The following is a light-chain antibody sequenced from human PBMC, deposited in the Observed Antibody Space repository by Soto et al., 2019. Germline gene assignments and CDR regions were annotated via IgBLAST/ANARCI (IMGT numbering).Light chain of an antibody. CDR1: QSLLHSNGNNY. Sequence: DIVMTQSPLSLPVTPGEPTSISCRSSQSLLHSNGNNYLDWYLXRQGQSQQXXIYLVSNRASGVPDRFSGSGSGTDFTMKISRVEAEDVGLYYCMQALQTPLTFGQGTRLEIK. CDR3: MQALQTPLT. J-gene: IGKJ5*01. V-gene: IGKV2-28*01. CDR2: LVS.